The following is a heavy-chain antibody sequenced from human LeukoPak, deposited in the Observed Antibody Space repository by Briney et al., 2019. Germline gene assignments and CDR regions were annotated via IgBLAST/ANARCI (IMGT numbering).Heavy chain of an antibody. CDR2: ISSSGSTI. CDR3: ARVLVQRIKSYMDA. D-gene: IGHD5-12*01. J-gene: IGHJ6*03. V-gene: IGHV3-48*01. Sequence: GGSLRLSCAASGFTFSSYSMNWVRQAPGKGLEWVSYISSSGSTIYYADSVKGRFTISRDNAKNSLYLQMNSLRAEDTAVYYCARVLVQRIKSYMDAWGKGTTVTVSS. CDR1: GFTFSSYS.